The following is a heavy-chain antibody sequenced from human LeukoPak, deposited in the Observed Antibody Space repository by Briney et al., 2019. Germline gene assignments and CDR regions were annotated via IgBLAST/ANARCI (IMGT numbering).Heavy chain of an antibody. CDR3: AKDKISGVRGALDY. V-gene: IGHV3-9*01. CDR1: GFTFDDYG. D-gene: IGHD3-10*01. CDR2: ISWNSGSI. J-gene: IGHJ4*02. Sequence: GGSLRLSCAAFGFTFDDYGMHWVRQAPGKGLEWVSGISWNSGSIGYADSVKGRFTISRDNAKNSLYLQMNSLGAEDTAFCYCAKDKISGVRGALDYWGQGTLVTVSS.